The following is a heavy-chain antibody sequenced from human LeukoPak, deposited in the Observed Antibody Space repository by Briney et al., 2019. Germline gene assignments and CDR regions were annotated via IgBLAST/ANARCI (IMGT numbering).Heavy chain of an antibody. D-gene: IGHD4-17*01. CDR2: ISYDGSNK. CDR1: GFTFSSYA. CDR3: AKELSGDPYYYYGMDV. Sequence: PGRSLRLSCAASGFTFSSYAMHWVRQAPGKGLEWVAVISYDGSNKYYADSVKGRFTISRDNSKNTLYLQMNSLRAEDTAVYYCAKELSGDPYYYYGMDVWGQGTTVTVSS. V-gene: IGHV3-30-3*01. J-gene: IGHJ6*02.